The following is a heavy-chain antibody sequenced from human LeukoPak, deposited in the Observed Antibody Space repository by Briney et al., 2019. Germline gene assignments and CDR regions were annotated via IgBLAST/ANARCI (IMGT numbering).Heavy chain of an antibody. D-gene: IGHD3-10*01. Sequence: PSETLSLTRTVSVGSISSYYWSWIQQPPGKGLEGMGYIYYRGSTNYNPSLSSRVTISVDTSKNQFSLKLSSVTAADTAVYYCARWYYHGSGAFFDYWGQGTLVTVSS. CDR3: ARWYYHGSGAFFDY. CDR2: IYYRGST. CDR1: VGSISSYY. J-gene: IGHJ4*02. V-gene: IGHV4-59*01.